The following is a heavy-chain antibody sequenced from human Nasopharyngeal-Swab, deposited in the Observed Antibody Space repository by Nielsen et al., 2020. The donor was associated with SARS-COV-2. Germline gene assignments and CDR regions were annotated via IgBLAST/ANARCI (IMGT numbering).Heavy chain of an antibody. D-gene: IGHD5-24*01. CDR2: INSDGSST. Sequence: RQSPGKVLVWVLRINSDGSSTSYADSVKGRFTISRDNAKNTLYLQMNSLRAEDTAVYYCTRGANGYNFGYYYYGMDVWGQGTTVTVSS. CDR3: TRGANGYNFGYYYYGMDV. V-gene: IGHV3-74*01. J-gene: IGHJ6*02.